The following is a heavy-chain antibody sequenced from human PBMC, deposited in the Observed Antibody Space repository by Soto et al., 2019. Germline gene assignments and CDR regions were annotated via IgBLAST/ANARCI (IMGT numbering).Heavy chain of an antibody. CDR1: VGTFSSYA. CDR3: ARLGVDTARVPDDY. V-gene: IGHV1-69*13. J-gene: IGHJ4*02. Sequence: ASVKVSCKASVGTFSSYASSWVRQAPGQGLEWMGGIIPIFGTANYAQKFQGRVTITADESTSTAYMELSSLRSEDTDVYYCARLGVDTARVPDDYWGQGTLVTVSS. CDR2: IIPIFGTA. D-gene: IGHD5-18*01.